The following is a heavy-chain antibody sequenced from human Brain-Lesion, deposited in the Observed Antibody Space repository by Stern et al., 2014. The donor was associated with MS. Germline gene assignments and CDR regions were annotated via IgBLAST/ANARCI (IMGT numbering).Heavy chain of an antibody. V-gene: IGHV2-26*01. CDR3: ARMREYCSGGICFAGYYDS. Sequence: QVPLKESGPVLVKPTETLTLTCSVSGFSLSNAAMGVSWIRQPPGKALECLAHIFSTGHIAYSTSLKSSLTITKDTARSQVVLTMTNMDPVDTATYYCARMREYCSGGICFAGYYDSWGQGTLVTVSS. J-gene: IGHJ4*02. CDR2: IFSTGHI. D-gene: IGHD2-15*01. CDR1: GFSLSNAAMG.